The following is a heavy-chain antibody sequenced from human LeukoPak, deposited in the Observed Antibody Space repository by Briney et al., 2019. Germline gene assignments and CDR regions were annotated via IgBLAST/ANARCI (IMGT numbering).Heavy chain of an antibody. CDR3: ARVYKGLRFLEWLFSRSFDP. CDR1: GGSFSGYY. D-gene: IGHD3-3*01. CDR2: INHSGST. J-gene: IGHJ5*02. V-gene: IGHV4-34*01. Sequence: SETLSLTCAVYGGSFSGYYWSWIRQPPGKGLEWIGEINHSGSTNYNPSLKSRVTTSVDTSKNQFSLKLSSVTAADTAVYYCARVYKGLRFLEWLFSRSFDPWGQGTLVTVSS.